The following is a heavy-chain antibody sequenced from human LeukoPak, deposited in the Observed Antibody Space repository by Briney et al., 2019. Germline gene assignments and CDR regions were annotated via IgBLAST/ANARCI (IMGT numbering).Heavy chain of an antibody. D-gene: IGHD1-1*01. Sequence: PSETLSLTCTVSGGSVRSYYWSWIRQPAGQGLEWIGRIFTSGSTNYNPSLKSRVIMSVDTSKNQISLKLSSMTAADTAVYYCARGYEGYYYYYGLDVWGQGTTVTVSS. CDR2: IFTSGST. V-gene: IGHV4-4*07. CDR1: GGSVRSYY. CDR3: ARGYEGYYYYYGLDV. J-gene: IGHJ6*02.